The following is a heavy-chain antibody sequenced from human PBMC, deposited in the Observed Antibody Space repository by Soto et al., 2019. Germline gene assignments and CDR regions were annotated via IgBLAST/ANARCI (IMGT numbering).Heavy chain of an antibody. J-gene: IGHJ1*01. CDR2: ISGSGGGT. D-gene: IGHD4-17*01. Sequence: EVQLLESGGGLVQPGGSLRLSCAASGFTFSHYAMNWVRQAPGKGLAWVSTISGSGGGTYYADSVKGRFTISSDNSENTLYLQMNSLRADDTAVYYGAKVGWDTMTTVTRGYIQHWGQGTRVTVSS. CDR3: AKVGWDTMTTVTRGYIQH. CDR1: GFTFSHYA. V-gene: IGHV3-23*01.